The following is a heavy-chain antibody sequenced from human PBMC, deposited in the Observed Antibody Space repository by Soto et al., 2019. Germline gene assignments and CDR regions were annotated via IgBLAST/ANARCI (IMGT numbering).Heavy chain of an antibody. CDR2: ISGSGSST. V-gene: IGHV3-23*01. CDR1: GFIFSNYA. Sequence: LRLSCAASGFIFSNYAMSWVRQAPGKGLEWVSFISGSGSSTYYADSVKGRFTISRGNSKNTLYLQMNSLRAEDAAVYYCVREASSSGLHLDHWGRGTLVTVSS. CDR3: VREASSSGLHLDH. D-gene: IGHD6-6*01. J-gene: IGHJ4*02.